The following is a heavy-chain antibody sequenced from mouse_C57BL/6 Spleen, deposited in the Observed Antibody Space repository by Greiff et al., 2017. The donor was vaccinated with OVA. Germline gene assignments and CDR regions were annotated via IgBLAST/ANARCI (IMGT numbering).Heavy chain of an antibody. CDR1: GYTFTSYG. CDR3: AREEVYGTTVVAGFDY. V-gene: IGHV1-81*01. D-gene: IGHD1-1*01. J-gene: IGHJ2*01. Sequence: QVQLQQSGAELARPGASVKLSCKASGYTFTSYGISWVKQRTGQGLEWIGEIYPRSGNTYYNEKFKGKATLTADKSSSTAYMELRSLTSEDSAVYFCAREEVYGTTVVAGFDYWGQGTTLTVSS. CDR2: IYPRSGNT.